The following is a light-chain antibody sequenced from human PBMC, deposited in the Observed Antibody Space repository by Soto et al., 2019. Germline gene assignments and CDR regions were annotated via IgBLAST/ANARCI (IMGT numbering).Light chain of an antibody. V-gene: IGKV3-15*01. CDR1: QSVSSN. CDR3: QQYNNWPRT. Sequence: EIVLTQSPGTLSLSPGERATLSCRASQSVSSNLAWYQQKPGQAPRLLIYGASTRATGLPARFSGSGSGTEFTLTISSLQSEDFAVYYCQQYNNWPRTFGQGTKVDI. CDR2: GAS. J-gene: IGKJ1*01.